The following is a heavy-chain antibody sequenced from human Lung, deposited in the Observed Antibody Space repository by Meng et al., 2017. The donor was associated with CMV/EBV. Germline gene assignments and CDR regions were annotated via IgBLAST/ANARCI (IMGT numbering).Heavy chain of an antibody. CDR2: ISWDGGST. Sequence: GESXKISXAASGFTFDDYTMHWVRQAPGKGLEWVSLISWDGGSTYYADSVKGRFTISRDNSKNSLYLQMNSLRTEDTALYYCAKDRYSGSYSSPGYFDYWGQGTLVTVSS. CDR3: AKDRYSGSYSSPGYFDY. CDR1: GFTFDDYT. D-gene: IGHD1-26*01. J-gene: IGHJ4*02. V-gene: IGHV3-43*01.